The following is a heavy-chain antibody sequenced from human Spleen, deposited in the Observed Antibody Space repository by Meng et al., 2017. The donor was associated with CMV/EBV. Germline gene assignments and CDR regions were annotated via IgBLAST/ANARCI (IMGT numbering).Heavy chain of an antibody. CDR1: GGSFSGYY. J-gene: IGHJ4*02. V-gene: IGHV4-34*01. CDR2: INHSGST. CDR3: ARGYVNVDIVATINRAHFDY. D-gene: IGHD5-12*01. Sequence: QVQLHEWGAGRCKPSKTLSLTCAVYGGSFSGYYWSWIRQPPGKGLEWIGEINHSGSTNYNPSLKSRVTISVDTSKNQFSLKLSSVTAADTAVYYCARGYVNVDIVATINRAHFDYWGQGTLVTVSS.